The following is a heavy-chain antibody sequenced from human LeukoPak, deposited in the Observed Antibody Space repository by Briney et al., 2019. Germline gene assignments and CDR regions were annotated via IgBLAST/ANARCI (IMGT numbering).Heavy chain of an antibody. V-gene: IGHV3-30*04. D-gene: IGHD4-17*01. CDR1: GFTFNKYN. J-gene: IGHJ2*01. CDR2: ISNDGGNE. CDR3: VRDEEDYDIYFDL. Sequence: PGGSLRLSCAASGFTFNKYNKHWVRQAPGKGLEWVAFISNDGGNEYYSDSMKGRFTISRDNSKNTLYLQMNSLRLEDTGVYYCVRDEEDYDIYFDLWGRGTLVTVSS.